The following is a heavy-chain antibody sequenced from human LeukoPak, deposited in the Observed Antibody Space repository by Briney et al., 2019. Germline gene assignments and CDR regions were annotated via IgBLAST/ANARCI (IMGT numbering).Heavy chain of an antibody. CDR3: ARGRDGSQSPIDD. Sequence: GGSLRLSCAASGFTFSSYNMNWVRQAPGKGLEWVSSISSSSSYIYYADSVRGRFTITRDNAKNSLYLQMNSLRAEDTAVYYCARGRDGSQSPIDDWGQGTLVTVSS. CDR2: ISSSSSYI. CDR1: GFTFSSYN. J-gene: IGHJ4*02. D-gene: IGHD5-24*01. V-gene: IGHV3-21*01.